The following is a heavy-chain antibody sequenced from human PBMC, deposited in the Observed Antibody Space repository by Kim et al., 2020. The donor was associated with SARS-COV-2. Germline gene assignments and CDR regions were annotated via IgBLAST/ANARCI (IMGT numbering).Heavy chain of an antibody. D-gene: IGHD3-22*01. CDR2: IYPGDSDT. CDR3: ARRRYYYDSSGYYPLTQSDAFDI. V-gene: IGHV5-51*01. CDR1: GYSFTSYW. Sequence: GESLKISCKGSGYSFTSYWIGWVRQMPGKGLEWMGIIYPGDSDTRYSPSFQGQVTISADKSISTAYLQWSSLKASDTAMYYCARRRYYYDSSGYYPLTQSDAFDIWGQGTMVTVSS. J-gene: IGHJ3*02.